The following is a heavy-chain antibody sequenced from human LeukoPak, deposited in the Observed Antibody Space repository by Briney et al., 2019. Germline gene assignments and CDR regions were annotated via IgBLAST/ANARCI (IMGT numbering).Heavy chain of an antibody. V-gene: IGHV4-59*12. D-gene: IGHD1-1*01. CDR1: GGSISSYH. J-gene: IGHJ4*02. CDR3: ARDDAKFPWILVY. CDR2: VYYTGTT. Sequence: SETLSLTCTVSGGSISSYHWSWIRQPPGKGLEWIGNVYYTGTTNYNPSLESRVTMSKDTSKNQFSLELKSVTAADTAVYFCARDDAKFPWILVYWGQGILVAVSS.